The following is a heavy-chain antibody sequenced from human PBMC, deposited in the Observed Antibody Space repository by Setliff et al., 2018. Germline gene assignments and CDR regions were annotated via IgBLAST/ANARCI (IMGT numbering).Heavy chain of an antibody. CDR3: AKEHVVISFVTNTHHHYGMDV. V-gene: IGHV4-61*02. CDR1: GGSISSMSYY. D-gene: IGHD2-8*01. CDR2: IYTDGTT. Sequence: PSETLSLTCTVSGGSISSMSYYWGWIRQPAGKGLEWVGRIYTDGTTNYNPSLKSRVSISADTSMNHFSLRMTSVSAADTAVYYCAKEHVVISFVTNTHHHYGMDVWGQGATVTVSS. J-gene: IGHJ6*02.